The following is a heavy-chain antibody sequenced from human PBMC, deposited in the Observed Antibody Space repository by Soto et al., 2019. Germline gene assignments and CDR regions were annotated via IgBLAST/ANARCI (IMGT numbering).Heavy chain of an antibody. Sequence: EVQLLESGGGLVQPGGSLRLSCAASGFTFSSYAMTWVRQAPGKGLEWVSALSGSGVSTYYADSVKGRFTISRDNSKNTLYLLMNSLKAGDSAVYYCAKGGGSKDYYDTSGYYLYYYYAMDVWGQGTTVTVS. CDR2: LSGSGVST. CDR3: AKGGGSKDYYDTSGYYLYYYYAMDV. CDR1: GFTFSSYA. V-gene: IGHV3-23*01. J-gene: IGHJ6*02. D-gene: IGHD3-22*01.